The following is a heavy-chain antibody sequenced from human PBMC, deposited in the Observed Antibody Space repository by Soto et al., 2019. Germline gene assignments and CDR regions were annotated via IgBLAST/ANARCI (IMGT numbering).Heavy chain of an antibody. CDR2: IWYDGSNK. Sequence: QVQLVESGGGVVQPGRSLRLSCAAYGFTFSSYGMHWVRHAPGKGLEWVAVIWYDGSNKYYADSVKGRFTISRDNSKNTLYLQMNSLRAEDTAVYYCARCGGDCYPDAFDIWGQGTMVTVSS. CDR1: GFTFSSYG. D-gene: IGHD2-21*02. J-gene: IGHJ3*02. CDR3: ARCGGDCYPDAFDI. V-gene: IGHV3-33*01.